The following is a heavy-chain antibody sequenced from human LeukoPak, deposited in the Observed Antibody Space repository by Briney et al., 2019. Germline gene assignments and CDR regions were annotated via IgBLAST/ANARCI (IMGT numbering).Heavy chain of an antibody. Sequence: GGSLRLSCAASGFTFSSYWMHRVRQAPGKGLVWVSRINSDGSSTSYADSVKGRFTISRDNAKNTLYLQMNSLRAEDTAVYYCAKRRNQYYWYFDLWGRGTLVTVSS. CDR2: INSDGSST. CDR3: AKRRNQYYWYFDL. V-gene: IGHV3-74*01. J-gene: IGHJ2*01. CDR1: GFTFSSYW. D-gene: IGHD1-14*01.